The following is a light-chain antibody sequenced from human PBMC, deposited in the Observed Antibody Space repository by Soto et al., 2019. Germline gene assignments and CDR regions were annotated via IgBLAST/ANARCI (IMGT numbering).Light chain of an antibody. CDR1: QSTSSW. J-gene: IGKJ1*01. CDR2: GAS. Sequence: DILMTQSPSTLSASVGETVTLTCRASQSTSSWVAWHQQRPGKPPKLVIYGASTLERGVPSRFSGSGSGTEFTLTIAGLQPDDFATYYCQHYKPYKTFGQGTKVDIK. CDR3: QHYKPYKT. V-gene: IGKV1-5*03.